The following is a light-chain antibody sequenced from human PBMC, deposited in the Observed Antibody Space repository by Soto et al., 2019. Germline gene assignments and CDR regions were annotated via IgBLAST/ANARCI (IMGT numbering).Light chain of an antibody. Sequence: DIRMTQSASCLSACVGDGVTIXCRASQSVSSNLNWFQQKPGQAPKHLTYAASSLQSGGPSRFSGSGSGTDFTPTISSLQPEDFATYYGQQSYSTPWTFGQGTKVDIK. CDR2: AAS. CDR3: QQSYSTPWT. CDR1: QSVSSN. V-gene: IGKV1-39*01. J-gene: IGKJ1*01.